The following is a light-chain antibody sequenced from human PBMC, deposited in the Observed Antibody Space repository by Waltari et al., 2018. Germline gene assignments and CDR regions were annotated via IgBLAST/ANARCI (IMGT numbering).Light chain of an antibody. J-gene: IGKJ2*01. CDR2: GAS. V-gene: IGKV3-15*01. Sequence: IVMTQSPATLSVSPGERATLSCRASQSISTNLAWFQEKPGQAPRRLIDGASTRATGVPARFSGSGSGTYFTLVISSLRPEDFAVYYCQHYDKWLRYSFGQGTKVEIK. CDR3: QHYDKWLRYS. CDR1: QSISTN.